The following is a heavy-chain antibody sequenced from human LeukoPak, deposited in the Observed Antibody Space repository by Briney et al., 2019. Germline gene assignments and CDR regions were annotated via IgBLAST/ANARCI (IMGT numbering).Heavy chain of an antibody. CDR2: ISSGSSYI. Sequence: PGGSPRVSCAASGFTFSTYSMNWVRQAPGKGLEWVSSISSGSSYIYYADSVKGRFTISRDNAKKSLYLQMNSLRAEDTAVYYCARVNSGTSSRLYSYYYFMDVWGTGTAVTVSS. CDR3: ARVNSGTSSRLYSYYYFMDV. V-gene: IGHV3-21*01. CDR1: GFTFSTYS. D-gene: IGHD1-1*01. J-gene: IGHJ6*03.